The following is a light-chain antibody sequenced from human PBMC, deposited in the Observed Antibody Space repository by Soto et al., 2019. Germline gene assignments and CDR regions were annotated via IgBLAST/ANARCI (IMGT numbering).Light chain of an antibody. CDR3: SSYTSSSRYV. CDR1: SSVVGGYDY. Sequence: QSALTQPASVSGSPGQSITISCTGTSSVVGGYDYVSWYQHHPGKAPKLMIYDVSNRPSGVSNRFSGTKSGNTASLTISGLQAEDEADYYCSSYTSSSRYVFGPGTKVTVL. J-gene: IGLJ1*01. V-gene: IGLV2-14*03. CDR2: DVS.